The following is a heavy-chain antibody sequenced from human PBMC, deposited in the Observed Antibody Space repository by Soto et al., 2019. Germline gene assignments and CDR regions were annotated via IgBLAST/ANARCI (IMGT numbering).Heavy chain of an antibody. Sequence: QVRLVQSGAEVKEPGDSVRVSCEASGYTFTAYHIHWVRQAPGQGLEWMGWINPKFGDTGYAQDFQGWVSMTSDMSISTVYMELSRLTSDDPAIYYCARNMDYYYGRGSGNGHGVWGQGTTVTVFS. CDR3: ARNMDYYYGRGSGNGHGV. CDR2: INPKFGDT. V-gene: IGHV1-2*04. D-gene: IGHD3-10*02. CDR1: GYTFTAYH. J-gene: IGHJ6*02.